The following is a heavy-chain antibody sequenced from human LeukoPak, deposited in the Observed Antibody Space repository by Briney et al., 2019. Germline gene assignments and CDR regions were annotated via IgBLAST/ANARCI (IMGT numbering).Heavy chain of an antibody. CDR3: ARRRYYDGSGYLE. D-gene: IGHD3-22*01. V-gene: IGHV4-39*01. J-gene: IGHJ1*01. CDR2: LYYTGRT. CDR1: GDSISRSDSY. Sequence: SETLSLTCSVSGDSISRSDSYWDWIRQPPGKGLEWIGTLYYTGRTYYSPSPKSRVTMSVDTSNNQFSLTLRSVTAADTAVYYCARRRYYDGSGYLEWGQGTLLSVSS.